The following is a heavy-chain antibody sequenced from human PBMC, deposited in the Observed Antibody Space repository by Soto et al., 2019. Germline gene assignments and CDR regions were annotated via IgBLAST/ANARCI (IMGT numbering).Heavy chain of an antibody. D-gene: IGHD5-12*01. CDR3: AREVTVASYSFDF. V-gene: IGHV1-69*13. CDR1: GGTFNNYA. CDR2: IIPIFNSA. J-gene: IGHJ4*02. Sequence: SVKVSCKASGGTFNNYALSWLRQSPGQGLEWMGGIIPIFNSANYAQKFQGRVTITADDSTSTAYMELRSLRPDDTAVYYCAREVTVASYSFDFWGQGTLVTVSS.